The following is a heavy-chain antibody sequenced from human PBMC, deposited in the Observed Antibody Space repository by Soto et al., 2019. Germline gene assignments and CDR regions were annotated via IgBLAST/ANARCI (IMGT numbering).Heavy chain of an antibody. J-gene: IGHJ6*02. V-gene: IGHV5-51*01. CDR2: IYPGDSDT. Sequence: GESLKLCCKGSGYSFTSYWIGWVRQMPGKGLEWMGIIYPGDSDTRYSPSFQGQVTISADKSISTAYLQWSSLKASDTAMYYCARTRLGSYGHYYYYGMDVWGQGTTVTVSS. CDR1: GYSFTSYW. D-gene: IGHD5-18*01. CDR3: ARTRLGSYGHYYYYGMDV.